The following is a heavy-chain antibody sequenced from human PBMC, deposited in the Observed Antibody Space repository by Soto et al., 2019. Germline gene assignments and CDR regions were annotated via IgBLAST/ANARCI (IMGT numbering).Heavy chain of an antibody. J-gene: IGHJ4*02. CDR3: ARGHSTSGYDS. D-gene: IGHD6-6*01. V-gene: IGHV4-34*01. CDR2: IHHSGST. CDR1: GASFSGYY. Sequence: KSSETLSLTCSVYGASFSGYYWSWIRQSPGKGLEWIGEIHHSGSTHYNPSLKSRLTFSIDESQSQFYMMLTSVTAADTALYFCARGHSTSGYDSWGQGSLVNVSS.